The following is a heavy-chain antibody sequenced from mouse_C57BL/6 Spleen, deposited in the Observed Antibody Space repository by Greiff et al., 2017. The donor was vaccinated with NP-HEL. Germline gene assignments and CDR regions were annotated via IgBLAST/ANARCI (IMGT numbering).Heavy chain of an antibody. Sequence: VQLQQSGAELVRPGTSVKMSCKASGYTFTNYWIGWAKQRPGHGLEWIGDIYPGGGYTNYNEKFKGKATLTADKSSSTAYMQFSSLTSGDSAIYCCARISDGYYPFDYWGQGTTLTVSS. J-gene: IGHJ2*01. CDR3: ARISDGYYPFDY. V-gene: IGHV1-63*01. CDR1: GYTFTNYW. CDR2: IYPGGGYT. D-gene: IGHD2-3*01.